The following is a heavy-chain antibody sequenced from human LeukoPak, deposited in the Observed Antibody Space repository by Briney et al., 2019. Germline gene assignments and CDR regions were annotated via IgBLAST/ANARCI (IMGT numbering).Heavy chain of an antibody. D-gene: IGHD2-15*01. CDR1: GGSISSGDYY. V-gene: IGHV4-30-4*08. CDR2: IYYSGST. Sequence: PSETLSLTCTVSGGSISSGDYYWSWIRQPPGKGLEWIGYIYYSGSTYYNPSLKSRVTISVDTSKNQFSLKLSSVTAADTAVYYCARGVVAAMGYNWFDPWGQGTLVTVSS. J-gene: IGHJ5*02. CDR3: ARGVVAAMGYNWFDP.